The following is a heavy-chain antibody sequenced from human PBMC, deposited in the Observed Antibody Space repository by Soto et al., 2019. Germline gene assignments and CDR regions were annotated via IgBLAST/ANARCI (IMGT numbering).Heavy chain of an antibody. J-gene: IGHJ4*02. CDR2: IWYDGSKK. D-gene: IGHD2-15*01. CDR3: ARDGYCSGGSCYSGPVFDY. Sequence: QVQLVESGGGVVQPGRSLRLSCAASGFTFSSYGMHWVRQAPGKGLEWVAVIWYDGSKKYYADSVKGLFTIYRDNSKNTMYLQMNSLRAEDTAVSYCARDGYCSGGSCYSGPVFDYWGQGTLVTVSS. V-gene: IGHV3-33*01. CDR1: GFTFSSYG.